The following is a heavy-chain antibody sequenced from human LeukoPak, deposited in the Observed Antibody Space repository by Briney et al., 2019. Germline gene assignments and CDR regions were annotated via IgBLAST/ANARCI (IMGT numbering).Heavy chain of an antibody. V-gene: IGHV3-30*04. CDR1: GFTFSSYA. CDR3: ARTLAGSDILTGYPGY. D-gene: IGHD3-9*01. J-gene: IGHJ4*02. Sequence: GGSLRLSCAASGFTFSSYAMHWVRQAPGKGLEWVAVISYDGSNKYYADSVKGRFTISRDNSKNTLYLQMNSLRAEDTAVYYCARTLAGSDILTGYPGYWGPGTLVTVSS. CDR2: ISYDGSNK.